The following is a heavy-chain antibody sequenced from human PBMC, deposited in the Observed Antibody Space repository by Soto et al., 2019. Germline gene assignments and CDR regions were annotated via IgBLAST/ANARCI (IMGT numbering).Heavy chain of an antibody. CDR1: GDSIRSANW. Sequence: PSETLSLTCAVSGDSIRSANWWSWVRQPPGKGLEWIGEIFHSGSTNYNPSLKTRVTISVDKSNNHFSLKLSSVTAADTAVYYCARVYSGSYSDYWGQGTLVTVS. D-gene: IGHD1-26*01. CDR2: IFHSGST. CDR3: ARVYSGSYSDY. J-gene: IGHJ4*02. V-gene: IGHV4-4*02.